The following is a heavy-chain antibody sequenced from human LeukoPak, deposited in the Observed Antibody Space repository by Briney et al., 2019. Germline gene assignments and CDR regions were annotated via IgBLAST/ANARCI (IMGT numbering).Heavy chain of an antibody. Sequence: SETLSLTCAVSAYSISSGYCWGWVRQPPGKGLEWIGSIYQSGSTYYNPSLKSRVTISIDTSKNQFSLKLSSVTAADTAVYYCARAPPPYYYDSSGYLIYYYYYYMDVWGKGTTVTVSS. D-gene: IGHD3-22*01. CDR3: ARAPPPYYYDSSGYLIYYYYYYMDV. J-gene: IGHJ6*03. CDR1: AYSISSGYC. V-gene: IGHV4-38-2*01. CDR2: IYQSGST.